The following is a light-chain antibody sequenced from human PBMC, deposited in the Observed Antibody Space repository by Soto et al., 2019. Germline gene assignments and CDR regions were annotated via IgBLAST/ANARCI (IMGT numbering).Light chain of an antibody. CDR3: HPYDNLPPIT. Sequence: DIQMTQSPSSLSASVGDRVTITCQASQDISNYLNWYQQKPEKAPNLLIYDSSNMETEVPSRFSGSGSGTDFTFTISSLQAEDIATYFCHPYDNLPPITFGQGTRLEIK. V-gene: IGKV1-33*01. J-gene: IGKJ5*01. CDR2: DSS. CDR1: QDISNY.